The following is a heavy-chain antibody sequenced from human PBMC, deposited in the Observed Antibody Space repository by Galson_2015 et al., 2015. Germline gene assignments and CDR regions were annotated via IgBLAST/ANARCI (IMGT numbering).Heavy chain of an antibody. Sequence: SLRLSCAASRFTFSNYWMGWVRQAPGKGLEWVASIQQDGNEKNYADSVKGRFTMSRDNAKNSLYLQMNSLRVEDTAVYYCARSGSGTSRDYWGQGTLVTVSS. CDR1: RFTFSNYW. D-gene: IGHD6-19*01. CDR3: ARSGSGTSRDY. CDR2: IQQDGNEK. V-gene: IGHV3-7*01. J-gene: IGHJ4*02.